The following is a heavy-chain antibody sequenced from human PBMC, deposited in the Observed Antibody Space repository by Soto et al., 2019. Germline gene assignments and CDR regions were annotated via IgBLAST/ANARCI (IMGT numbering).Heavy chain of an antibody. CDR2: ISPIFGTA. J-gene: IGHJ6*02. V-gene: IGHV1-69*12. D-gene: IGHD6-19*01. CDR1: GGTFSSYA. Sequence: QVQLVQSGAEVKKPGSSVKVSCKASGGTFSSYAINWVRQAPGQGLEWMGGISPIFGTADYAQKFQGRVTITADESASTAYMEPSSMRSEETAVYYCARAVAGGVYYYYGMDVWGQGTTVTVSS. CDR3: ARAVAGGVYYYYGMDV.